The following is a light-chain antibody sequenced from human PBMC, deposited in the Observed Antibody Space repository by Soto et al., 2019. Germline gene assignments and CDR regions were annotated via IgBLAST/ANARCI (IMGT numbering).Light chain of an antibody. CDR3: QQYGGSPRT. Sequence: EIVLTQSPGTLSSSPGDRATLSCRASQSINNNYLAWYQQKRGQAPRLLIYGASSRATGIPDRFSGSGSGTDFTLTISRLEPEDFAVYYCQQYGGSPRTFGQGTKVEIK. V-gene: IGKV3-20*01. J-gene: IGKJ1*01. CDR2: GAS. CDR1: QSINNNY.